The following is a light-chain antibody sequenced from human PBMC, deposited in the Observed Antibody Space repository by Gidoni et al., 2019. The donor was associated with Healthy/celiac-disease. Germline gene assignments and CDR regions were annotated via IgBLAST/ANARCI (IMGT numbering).Light chain of an antibody. CDR3: KQYYSYSRT. CDR2: AVS. Sequence: AIRMAQSPSSFSASTGDRVTITCRASQGISSYLSWYQQKPGKAPKHLIYAVSNLQSGVQSRFSGSGSGTDFTLTISRLQSEELATYYGKQYYSYSRTFGQGTKVEIK. CDR1: QGISSY. V-gene: IGKV1-8*01. J-gene: IGKJ1*01.